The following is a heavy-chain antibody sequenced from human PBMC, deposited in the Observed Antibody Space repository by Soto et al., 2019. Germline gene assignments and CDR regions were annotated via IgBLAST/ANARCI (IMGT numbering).Heavy chain of an antibody. D-gene: IGHD5-18*01. Sequence: GGSLRLSCAASGFTVSSNYMSWVRQAPGKGLEWVSVIYSGGSTYYADSVKGRFTISRDNSKNTLYLQMNSLRAEDTAVYYCARETDMAHFDYWGQGTLVTVSS. V-gene: IGHV3-53*01. J-gene: IGHJ4*02. CDR3: ARETDMAHFDY. CDR2: IYSGGST. CDR1: GFTVSSNY.